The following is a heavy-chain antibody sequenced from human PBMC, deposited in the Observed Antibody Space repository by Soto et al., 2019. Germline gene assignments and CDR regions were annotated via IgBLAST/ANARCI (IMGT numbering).Heavy chain of an antibody. V-gene: IGHV3-30-3*01. CDR2: ISYDGSNK. J-gene: IGHJ6*02. CDR3: ARDHKIPGAVPYYYYGMDV. D-gene: IGHD2-2*01. Sequence: GGSLRLSCAASGFTLSSYAMHWVRQAPGKGLEWVAVISYDGSNKYYADSVKGRFTISRDNSKNTLYLQMNSLRAEDTAVYYCARDHKIPGAVPYYYYGMDVWGQGTTVTVSS. CDR1: GFTLSSYA.